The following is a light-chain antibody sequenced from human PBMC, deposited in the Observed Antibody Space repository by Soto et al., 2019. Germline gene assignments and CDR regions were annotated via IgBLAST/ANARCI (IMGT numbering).Light chain of an antibody. J-gene: IGKJ4*01. CDR3: QHYHNLPLT. Sequence: DIQMTQSPSSLSASVGDRVTITCQASQDISNYLNWYQQKPGKAPKLLIYDASNLETGVPSRFSGTGSGTDFTFTISNLQPEDVATYYCQHYHNLPLTFGGGPKVEIK. CDR1: QDISNY. V-gene: IGKV1-33*01. CDR2: DAS.